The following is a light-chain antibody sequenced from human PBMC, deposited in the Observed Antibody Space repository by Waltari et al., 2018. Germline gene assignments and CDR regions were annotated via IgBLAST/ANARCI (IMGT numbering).Light chain of an antibody. V-gene: IGKV1-33*01. CDR3: QQYDNLPPYT. Sequence: DIQMPQSTFSLPAAVGDRVTITCQASQDISNYLNWYQQKPGKAPKLLIYDASNLETGVPSRFSGSGSGTDFTFTISSLQPEDIATYYCQQYDNLPPYTFGQGTKLEIK. CDR1: QDISNY. J-gene: IGKJ2*01. CDR2: DAS.